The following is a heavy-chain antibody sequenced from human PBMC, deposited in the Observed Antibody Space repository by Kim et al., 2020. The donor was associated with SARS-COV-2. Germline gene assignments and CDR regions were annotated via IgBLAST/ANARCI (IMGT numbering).Heavy chain of an antibody. Sequence: GGSLRLSCAASGFTFSSYAMSWVRQAPGKGLEWVSAISGSGGSTYYADSVKGRFTISRDNSKNTLYLQMNSLRAEDTAVYYCAKDLLIVSNYGPGGYFDYWGQGTLVTVSS. CDR1: GFTFSSYA. CDR2: ISGSGGST. V-gene: IGHV3-23*01. CDR3: AKDLLIVSNYGPGGYFDY. D-gene: IGHD3-10*01. J-gene: IGHJ4*02.